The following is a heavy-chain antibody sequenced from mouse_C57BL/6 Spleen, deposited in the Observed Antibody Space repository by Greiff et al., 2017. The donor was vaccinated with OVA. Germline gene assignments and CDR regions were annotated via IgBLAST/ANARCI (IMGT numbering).Heavy chain of an antibody. CDR3: AREGHYGNSAY. V-gene: IGHV14-2*01. CDR1: GFNFKDYY. Sequence: VQLQQPGAELVKPGASVKLSCTASGFNFKDYYMHWVKQRTEQGLEWIGRIDPEDGDTKYAPKFQGKATITADTSSNTAYLQLSSLTSEYTAVYYCAREGHYGNSAYWGQGTLVTVSA. J-gene: IGHJ3*01. D-gene: IGHD2-1*01. CDR2: IDPEDGDT.